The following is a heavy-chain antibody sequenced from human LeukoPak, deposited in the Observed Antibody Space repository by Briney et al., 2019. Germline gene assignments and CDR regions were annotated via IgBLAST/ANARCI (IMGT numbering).Heavy chain of an antibody. D-gene: IGHD6-6*01. CDR3: ASRIAARPVYYYYYMDV. Sequence: KPSETLSLTCTVSGGSISSSSYYWGWIRQPPGKGLEWIGRIYYSGSTYYNPSLKSRVTISVDTSKNQFSLKLGSVTAADTAVYYCASRIAARPVYYYYYMDVWGKGTTVTVSS. J-gene: IGHJ6*03. CDR1: GGSISSSSYY. V-gene: IGHV4-39*01. CDR2: IYYSGST.